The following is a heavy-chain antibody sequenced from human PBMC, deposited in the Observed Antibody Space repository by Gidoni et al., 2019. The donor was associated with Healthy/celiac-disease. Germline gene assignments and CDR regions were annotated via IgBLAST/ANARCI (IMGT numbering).Heavy chain of an antibody. D-gene: IGHD5-18*01. CDR3: ARVYVDTAMASAAYYYYGMDV. CDR2: MNPNSGNT. V-gene: IGHV1-8*01. J-gene: IGHJ6*02. CDR1: GYTFTSYD. Sequence: QVQLVQSGAEVKKPGASVKVSCKASGYTFTSYDINWVRQATGQGLEWMGWMNPNSGNTGYAQKFQGRVTMTRNTSISTAYMELSSLRSEDTAVYYCARVYVDTAMASAAYYYYGMDVWGQGTTVTVSS.